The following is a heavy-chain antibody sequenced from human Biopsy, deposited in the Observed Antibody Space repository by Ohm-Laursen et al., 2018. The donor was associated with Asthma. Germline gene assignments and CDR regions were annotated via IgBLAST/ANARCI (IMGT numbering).Heavy chain of an antibody. CDR1: GFKFDEYT. CDR2: ISSSSSTI. V-gene: IGHV3-48*02. J-gene: IGHJ4*02. D-gene: IGHD5-18*01. Sequence: SLRLSCAASGFKFDEYTMHWVRQAPGKGLEWVSYISSSSSTIYYADSVKGRFTISRDNAKNSLYVQMNSLRDEDTAVYYCARFKRGYSYGYAGVFDYWGQGTLVTVSS. CDR3: ARFKRGYSYGYAGVFDY.